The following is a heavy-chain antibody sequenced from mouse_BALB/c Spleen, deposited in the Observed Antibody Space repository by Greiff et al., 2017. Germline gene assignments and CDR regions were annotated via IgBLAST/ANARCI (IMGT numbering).Heavy chain of an antibody. CDR1: GFAFSSYD. Sequence: EVQLVESGGGLVKPGGSLKLSCAASGFAFSSYDMSWVRQTPEKRLEWVAYISSGGGSTYYPDTVKGRFTISRDNAKNTLYLQMSSLKSEDTAMYYCARHYHYGNYYAMDYWGQGTSVTVSS. D-gene: IGHD1-1*01. CDR3: ARHYHYGNYYAMDY. V-gene: IGHV5-12-1*01. CDR2: ISSGGGST. J-gene: IGHJ4*01.